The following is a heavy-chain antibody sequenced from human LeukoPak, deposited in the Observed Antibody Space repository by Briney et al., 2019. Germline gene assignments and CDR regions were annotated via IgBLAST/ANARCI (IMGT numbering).Heavy chain of an antibody. CDR2: MYGAEGT. D-gene: IGHD2-2*01. V-gene: IGHV4-61*09. J-gene: IGHJ4*02. Sequence: PSETLSLTCTVSGGPISSHSHYWNWIRQAAGKELEWVGHMYGAEGTTYNPSLSSRVTMSLDRSKNHFSLRMSSVTAGDTAVYFCVRGPSYARLDSWGRGTLVTVSS. CDR3: VRGPSYARLDS. CDR1: GGPISSHSHY.